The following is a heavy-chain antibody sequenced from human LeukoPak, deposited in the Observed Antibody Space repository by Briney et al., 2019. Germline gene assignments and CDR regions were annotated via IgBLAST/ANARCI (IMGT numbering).Heavy chain of an antibody. Sequence: PSQTLSLNCTVSGDSISSAGYYWSWIRQHPGKGLEWIGYIYYSGSAYYNPSLKSRVTISLDTSKNQFSLKVNSVTAADTAVYYCARDPHSGYGSDYWGQGTLVTVSS. CDR3: ARDPHSGYGSDY. D-gene: IGHD5-12*01. J-gene: IGHJ4*02. CDR2: IYYSGSA. CDR1: GDSISSAGYY. V-gene: IGHV4-31*03.